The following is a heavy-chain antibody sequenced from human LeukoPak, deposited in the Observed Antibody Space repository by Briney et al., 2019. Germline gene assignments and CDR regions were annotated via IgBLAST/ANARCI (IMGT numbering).Heavy chain of an antibody. Sequence: PSETLSLTCSVSGASLNGYFWNWVSQTPEKGLEWIGYVSHTGATTNNPTLKSRVSITIDTSKSQISLTMTSVTAADSALYYCARDRRGSFYTFDLWGPGTIVSVS. CDR2: VSHTGAT. CDR1: GASLNGYF. D-gene: IGHD1-26*01. J-gene: IGHJ3*01. CDR3: ARDRRGSFYTFDL. V-gene: IGHV4-59*01.